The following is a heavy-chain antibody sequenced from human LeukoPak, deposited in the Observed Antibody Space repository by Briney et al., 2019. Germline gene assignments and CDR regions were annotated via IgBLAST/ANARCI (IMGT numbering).Heavy chain of an antibody. Sequence: GGSLRLSWAASGFTFSSYSMNWVRQAPVKGLEWVSSISSSSSYIYYADSAKGRFTISRDNAKNSLYLQMNSLRAEDTAVYYCAREKKSNITMVRGVKGGWFDPWGQGTLVTVSS. D-gene: IGHD3-10*01. CDR1: GFTFSSYS. CDR3: AREKKSNITMVRGVKGGWFDP. V-gene: IGHV3-21*01. J-gene: IGHJ5*02. CDR2: ISSSSSYI.